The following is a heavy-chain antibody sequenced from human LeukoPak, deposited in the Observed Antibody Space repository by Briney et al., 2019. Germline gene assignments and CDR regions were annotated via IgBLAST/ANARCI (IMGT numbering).Heavy chain of an antibody. CDR2: INPNSGGT. V-gene: IGHV1-2*02. CDR1: GYTFTGYY. J-gene: IGHJ4*02. Sequence: GASVKVSCKASGYTFTGYYMHWVRQAPGQGLEWMGWINPNSGGTNYAQKFQGRVTMTRDTSISTAYMELSRLRSDDTAVYYCARDHGVLRLLEWLPMLNYWGQGTLVTVSS. D-gene: IGHD3-3*01. CDR3: ARDHGVLRLLEWLPMLNY.